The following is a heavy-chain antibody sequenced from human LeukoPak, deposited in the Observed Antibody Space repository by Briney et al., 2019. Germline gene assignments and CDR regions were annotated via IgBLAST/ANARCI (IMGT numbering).Heavy chain of an antibody. D-gene: IGHD3-10*01. CDR1: GYSISSGYY. V-gene: IGHV4-38-2*02. Sequence: SETLSLTCTVSGYSISSGYYWGCIRQPPGKGLEWIGSIDQSGSTYYNPSLKSRVTISVDTSKNQFSLKLSSVTAADTAVYYCARGKPSYGLGTFYRPLEPNYMDVWGKGTTVTVSS. CDR2: IDQSGST. J-gene: IGHJ6*03. CDR3: ARGKPSYGLGTFYRPLEPNYMDV.